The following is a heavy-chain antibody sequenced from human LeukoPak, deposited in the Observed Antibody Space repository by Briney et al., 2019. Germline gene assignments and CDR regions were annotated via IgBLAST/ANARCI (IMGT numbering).Heavy chain of an antibody. Sequence: SETLSLTCTVSGGSISSSNAYWGWIRQPPGKGLEWIGSIYYSKNMYYNPSLKSRVTISADTSKNQFSLTLGSVSATDTAVYYCASPRGFSYGYFDNWGQGTLVTVSS. CDR2: IYYSKNM. D-gene: IGHD5-18*01. CDR1: GGSISSSNAY. V-gene: IGHV4-39*01. J-gene: IGHJ4*02. CDR3: ASPRGFSYGYFDN.